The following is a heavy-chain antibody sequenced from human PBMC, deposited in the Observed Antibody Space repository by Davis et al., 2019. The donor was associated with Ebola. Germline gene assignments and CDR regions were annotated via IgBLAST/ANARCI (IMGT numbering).Heavy chain of an antibody. CDR3: ASDAPGGQLVGRGPYYYYYGMDV. CDR1: GGTFSSYA. Sequence: AASVKVSCKASGGTFSSYAISWVRQAPGQGLEWMGGIIPIFGTANYAQKFQGRVTITADESTSTAYMELSSLRSEDTAVYYCASDAPGGQLVGRGPYYYYYGMDVWGQGTTVTVSS. D-gene: IGHD6-13*01. J-gene: IGHJ6*02. V-gene: IGHV1-69*13. CDR2: IIPIFGTA.